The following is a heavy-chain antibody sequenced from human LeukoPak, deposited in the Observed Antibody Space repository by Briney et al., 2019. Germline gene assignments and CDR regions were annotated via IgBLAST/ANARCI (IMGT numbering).Heavy chain of an antibody. D-gene: IGHD3-22*01. J-gene: IGHJ4*02. CDR2: IKQDGGEQ. Sequence: GGSLRLSCAASGFSFSSYWMTWVRQAPGEGLEWVANIKQDGGEQYYVDSVRGRFTISRDNAKNSLYLQMSSLRAEDTAVYYCARRYYGSATYRLPYDYWGQGTLVTVSS. CDR3: ARRYYGSATYRLPYDY. V-gene: IGHV3-7*01. CDR1: GFSFSSYW.